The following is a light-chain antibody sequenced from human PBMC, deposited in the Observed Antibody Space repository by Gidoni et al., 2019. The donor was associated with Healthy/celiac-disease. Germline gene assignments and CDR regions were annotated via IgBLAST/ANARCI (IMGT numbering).Light chain of an antibody. CDR3: SSYTSRSGLYVV. V-gene: IGLV2-14*03. J-gene: IGLJ2*01. CDR2: DVG. Sequence: QSALTQPASVSGSPGQSITISCTGASSDVAGYNSVSWYQQHPGKAPKLMIYDVGNRPSGVSHRFSGSKSGNTASLTIYGLQAEDEADYYCSSYTSRSGLYVVFGGGTKLTVL. CDR1: SSDVAGYNS.